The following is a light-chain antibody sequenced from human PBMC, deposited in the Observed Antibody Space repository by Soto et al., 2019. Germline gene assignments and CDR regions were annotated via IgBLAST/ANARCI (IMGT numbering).Light chain of an antibody. CDR3: MQAIQTPRT. Sequence: DIVVTQSPLSLPVTPGEPASISCRSSQSLLHTNGNNYLEWYLQKPGQSPQLLIYLGSSRASVVPDRFSGSGSGTDFTLKIRRVEAEDVGVYYCMQAIQTPRTFGQGTKVEIK. CDR2: LGS. CDR1: QSLLHTNGNNY. V-gene: IGKV2-28*01. J-gene: IGKJ1*01.